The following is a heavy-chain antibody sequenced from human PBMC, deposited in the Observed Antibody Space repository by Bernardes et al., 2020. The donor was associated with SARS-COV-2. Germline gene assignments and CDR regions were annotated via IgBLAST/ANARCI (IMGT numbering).Heavy chain of an antibody. J-gene: IGHJ4*02. CDR3: ARSPGGYSSGWDLDY. D-gene: IGHD6-19*01. Sequence: GGSLRLSCAASGFTFSDYYMSWIRQAPGKGLAWVSYISSSGSTLYYADSVKGRFTISRDNAKNSLYLQMNSLRAEDTAVYYCARSPGGYSSGWDLDYWGQGTLVTGSA. V-gene: IGHV3-11*01. CDR1: GFTFSDYY. CDR2: ISSSGSTL.